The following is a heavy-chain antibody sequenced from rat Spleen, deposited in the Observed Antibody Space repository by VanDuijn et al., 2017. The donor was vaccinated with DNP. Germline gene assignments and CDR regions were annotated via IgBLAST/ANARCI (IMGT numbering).Heavy chain of an antibody. J-gene: IGHJ2*01. CDR1: GFTFNNYW. CDR2: ISYDGSST. CDR3: ASGPYGGYSY. D-gene: IGHD1-11*01. Sequence: EVQLVESGGGLVQPGRSLKLSCVAFGFTFNNYWMTWIRQAPKKGLEWVASISYDGSSTYYRDSVKGRFTISRDNAKSTLYLQMDSLRSEDTATYYCASGPYGGYSYWGQGVMVTVSS. V-gene: IGHV5-31*01.